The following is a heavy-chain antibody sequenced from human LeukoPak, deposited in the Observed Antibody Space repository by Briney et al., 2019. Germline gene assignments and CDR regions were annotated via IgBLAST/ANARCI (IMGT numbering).Heavy chain of an antibody. V-gene: IGHV4-59*12. CDR3: ARGAPVGATRYFDY. CDR2: IYHSGST. CDR1: GGSISSYY. Sequence: SETLSLTCTVSGGSISSYYWSWIRQPPGKGLEWIGYIYHSGSTYYNPSLKSRVTISVDRSKNQFSLKLSSVTAADTAVYYCARGAPVGATRYFDYWGQGTLVAVSS. J-gene: IGHJ4*02. D-gene: IGHD1-26*01.